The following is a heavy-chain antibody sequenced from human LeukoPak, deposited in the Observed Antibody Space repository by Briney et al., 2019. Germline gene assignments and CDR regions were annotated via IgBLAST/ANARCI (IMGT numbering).Heavy chain of an antibody. CDR2: INHSGST. V-gene: IGHV4-39*07. D-gene: IGHD6-19*01. J-gene: IGHJ4*02. CDR1: GDSVSSNNYY. Sequence: SETLSLTCSVSGDSVSSNNYYWGWIRQPPGKGLEWIGEINHSGSTNYNPSLKSRVTISVDTSKNQFSLKLSSVTAADTAVYYCARAPGIAVAGILGYWGQGTLVTVSS. CDR3: ARAPGIAVAGILGY.